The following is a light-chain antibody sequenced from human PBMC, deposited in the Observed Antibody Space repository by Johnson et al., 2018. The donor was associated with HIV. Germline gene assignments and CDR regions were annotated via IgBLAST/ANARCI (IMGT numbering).Light chain of an antibody. CDR1: SSNIGNNY. V-gene: IGLV1-51*01. CDR2: DNN. J-gene: IGLJ1*01. CDR3: GTWDSSLSAFYV. Sequence: QPPSVSAAPGQKVTISCSGISSNIGNNYVSWYQQLPGTAPKLLIYDNNKRPSGIPDRFSGSKSGTSATLGITGLQTGDEADYYCGTWDSSLSAFYVFGTGTKVTVL.